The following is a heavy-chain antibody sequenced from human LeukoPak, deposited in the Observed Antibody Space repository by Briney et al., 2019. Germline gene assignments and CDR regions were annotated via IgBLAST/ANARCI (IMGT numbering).Heavy chain of an antibody. Sequence: GGSLRLSCAASGFTFSSYSMNWVRQAPGKGLEWVSSISSSSSYIYYADSVKGRFTISRDNAKNSLYLQMNSLRAEDTAVYYCARGLVVPAAIWPVERLFAPWGQGTLVTVSS. CDR2: ISSSSSYI. D-gene: IGHD2-2*02. CDR3: ARGLVVPAAIWPVERLFAP. J-gene: IGHJ5*02. CDR1: GFTFSSYS. V-gene: IGHV3-21*01.